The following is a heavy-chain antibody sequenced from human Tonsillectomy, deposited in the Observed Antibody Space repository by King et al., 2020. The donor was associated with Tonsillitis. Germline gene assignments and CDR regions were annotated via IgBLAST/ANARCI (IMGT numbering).Heavy chain of an antibody. J-gene: IGHJ6*02. V-gene: IGHV3-23*04. CDR3: AKATDGALRRAARYSYYGMDV. CDR1: GFTFSSYA. Sequence: VQLVESGGGLVQPGGSLRLSCAASGFTFSSYAMSWVRQAPGKGLEWVSGISGGGGGTYYADSVKGRFTISRDNSKNTLYLHMNSLRAEDTAGYYCAKATDGALRRAARYSYYGMDVWGLGTTVTVSS. D-gene: IGHD6-6*01. CDR2: ISGGGGGT.